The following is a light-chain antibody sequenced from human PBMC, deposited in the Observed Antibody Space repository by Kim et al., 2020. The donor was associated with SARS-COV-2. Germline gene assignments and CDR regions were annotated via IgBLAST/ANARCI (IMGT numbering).Light chain of an antibody. CDR1: QSVSSSY. CDR2: GAS. J-gene: IGKJ5*01. CDR3: QQYGSSPRIT. Sequence: PGARAPLSCRASQSVSSSYLAWYQQKPGQAPRLLIYGASSRATGIPDRFSGSGSGTDFTLTISRLEPEDFAVYYCQQYGSSPRITFGQGTRLEIK. V-gene: IGKV3-20*01.